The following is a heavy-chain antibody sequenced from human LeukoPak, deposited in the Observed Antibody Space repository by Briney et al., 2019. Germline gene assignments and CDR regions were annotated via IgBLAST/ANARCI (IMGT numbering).Heavy chain of an antibody. CDR2: INPNSGGT. V-gene: IGHV1-2*02. CDR3: ARMVVTASSHRAFDY. D-gene: IGHD2-21*02. J-gene: IGHJ4*02. Sequence: ASVKVSCKASGYTFTGYYMHWVRQAPGQGLERMGWINPNSGGTNYAQKFQGRVTMTRDTSISTAYMELSRLRSDDTAVYYCARMVVTASSHRAFDYWGQGTLVTVSS. CDR1: GYTFTGYY.